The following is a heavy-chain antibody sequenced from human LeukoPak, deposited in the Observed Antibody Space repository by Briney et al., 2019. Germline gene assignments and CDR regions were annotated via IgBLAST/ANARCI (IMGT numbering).Heavy chain of an antibody. CDR2: ISGSAGST. J-gene: IGHJ3*02. Sequence: TGGSLRLSCAASGLSFGFYAMSWVRQAPGKGLEWVSAISGSAGSTYYADSVKGRFTISRDNSKNTLYLQMNSLRAEDTAVYYCAKDWLQADAFDIWGQGTMVTVSS. V-gene: IGHV3-23*01. CDR3: AKDWLQADAFDI. CDR1: GLSFGFYA. D-gene: IGHD5-24*01.